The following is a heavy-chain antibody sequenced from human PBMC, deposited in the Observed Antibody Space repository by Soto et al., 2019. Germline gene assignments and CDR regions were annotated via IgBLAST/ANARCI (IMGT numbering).Heavy chain of an antibody. CDR1: GFTFSDYY. Sequence: QVQLVESGGGLVKPGGSLRLSCAASGFTFSDYYMSCIRQAPGKGLEWVAYISSSGSTIYYADSVKGRFTISRDNAKNSLYLQMNSLRAEDTAVYYCARARRGGVVVIAATRWYFDLWGRGTLVTVSS. J-gene: IGHJ2*01. V-gene: IGHV3-11*01. CDR3: ARARRGGVVVIAATRWYFDL. CDR2: ISSSGSTI. D-gene: IGHD2-15*01.